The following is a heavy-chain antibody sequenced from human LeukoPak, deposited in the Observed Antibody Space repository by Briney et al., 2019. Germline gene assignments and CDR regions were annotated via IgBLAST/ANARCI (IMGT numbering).Heavy chain of an antibody. D-gene: IGHD6-13*01. CDR2: ISYDGSNR. CDR1: GFTFSNYG. CDR3: AKPNIRKKYSSSFFDY. V-gene: IGHV3-30*18. Sequence: GGSLRLSCAASGFTFSNYGMHWVRQAPGKGLEWVAVISYDGSNRFYGDSVKGRFTISRDNSKNTLYLQMSSLRAEDTAVYYCAKPNIRKKYSSSFFDYWGQGTLVTVSS. J-gene: IGHJ4*02.